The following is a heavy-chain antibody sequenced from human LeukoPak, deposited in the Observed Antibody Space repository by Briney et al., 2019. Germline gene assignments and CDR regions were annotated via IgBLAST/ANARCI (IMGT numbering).Heavy chain of an antibody. CDR3: ARVSSGSRRDGYNVVDY. CDR1: GCSISSYY. CDR2: IYTIGST. D-gene: IGHD5-24*01. V-gene: IGHV4-59*01. J-gene: IGHJ4*02. Sequence: SETLSLTCTVSGCSISSYYWSWIRQPPGKGLEWIGYIYTIGSTNYNPSPLSRVTFSVDTSRSQFTLRLTSVTTVGTAVYDCARVSSGSRRDGYNVVDYWGQGTLVTVSS.